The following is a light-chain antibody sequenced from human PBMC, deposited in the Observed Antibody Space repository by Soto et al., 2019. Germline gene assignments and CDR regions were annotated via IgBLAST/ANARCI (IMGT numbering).Light chain of an antibody. V-gene: IGLV1-40*01. CDR2: GNS. J-gene: IGLJ2*01. CDR3: QSYDSSLSAVV. CDR1: SSNIGAHYD. Sequence: QAVVTQPPSVSGAPGQRVTISCTGSSSNIGAHYDVHWYQQLPGTAPKLLIYGNSNRPSGVPDRFSGSKSGTSASLAITGLQAEDEAYYYCQSYDSSLSAVVFGGGTKLTVL.